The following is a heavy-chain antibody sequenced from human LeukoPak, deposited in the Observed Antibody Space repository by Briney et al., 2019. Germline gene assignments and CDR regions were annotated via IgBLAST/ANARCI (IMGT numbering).Heavy chain of an antibody. D-gene: IGHD4-17*01. Sequence: SETLSLTCTVSGGSISYYYWSWIRQSPGKGLEWIGYIYYSGTTNYNPSLKSRVTISVDTSKNQFSLQLGSVTAADTAVYYCAREDPQTTVPEGMDVWGQGTTVTVSS. CDR3: AREDPQTTVPEGMDV. CDR1: GGSISYYY. J-gene: IGHJ6*02. CDR2: IYYSGTT. V-gene: IGHV4-59*01.